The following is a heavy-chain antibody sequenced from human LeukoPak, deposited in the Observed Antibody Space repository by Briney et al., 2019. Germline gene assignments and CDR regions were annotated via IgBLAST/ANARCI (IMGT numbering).Heavy chain of an antibody. Sequence: GGSLRLSCAASGFTFSSYWMSWVRQAPGKGLEWVANIKQDGSEKYYVDSVKGRFTISRDNAKNSLYLQMNSLRAEDTAVYYCARVDVLLRFLEWLLPDGYSDYWGQGTLVTVSS. J-gene: IGHJ4*02. CDR1: GFTFSSYW. V-gene: IGHV3-7*01. D-gene: IGHD3-3*01. CDR3: ARVDVLLRFLEWLLPDGYSDY. CDR2: IKQDGSEK.